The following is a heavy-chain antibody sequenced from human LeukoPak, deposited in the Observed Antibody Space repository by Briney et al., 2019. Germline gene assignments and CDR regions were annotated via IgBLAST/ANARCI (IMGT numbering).Heavy chain of an antibody. CDR3: TKDPHAVATPRVY. J-gene: IGHJ4*02. CDR2: TSASGGDR. CDR1: GFTFSNYA. D-gene: IGHD2-21*02. Sequence: GGSLRLSCAASGFTFSNYARIWVRQAPGRGLEWVASTSASGGDRYYVDSVMGRFTISRDNSKNTLYLQMNSLRAEDTAIYYCTKDPHAVATPRVYWGQGILVTVSS. V-gene: IGHV3-23*01.